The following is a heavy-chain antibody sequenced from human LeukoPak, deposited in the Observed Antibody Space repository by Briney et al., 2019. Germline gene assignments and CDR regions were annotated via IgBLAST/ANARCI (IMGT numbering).Heavy chain of an antibody. Sequence: SETLSLTCTVSGGSISSYYWSWMRQPAGKGLEWIGRIYTSGSTNYNPSLKSRVTMSVDTSRTQFSLKLSSVTAADTAVYYCAISYYDSSGYQSYFDYWGQGTLVTVSS. CDR3: AISYYDSSGYQSYFDY. CDR1: GGSISSYY. D-gene: IGHD3-22*01. J-gene: IGHJ4*02. CDR2: IYTSGST. V-gene: IGHV4-4*07.